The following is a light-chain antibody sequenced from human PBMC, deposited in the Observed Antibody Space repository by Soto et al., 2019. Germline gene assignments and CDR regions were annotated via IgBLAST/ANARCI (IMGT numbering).Light chain of an antibody. CDR1: TSKIGSNT. Sequence: QSVLTQPPSASGTPGQTVTISCSGGTSKIGSNTINWYQHLPGMAPKLLIYSNNQRPSGVPDRFSGSKSGTSASLAISRRQSEDEADFYCRAWDDALNGGVFGGGTKLTVL. CDR2: SNN. V-gene: IGLV1-44*01. CDR3: RAWDDALNGGV. J-gene: IGLJ3*02.